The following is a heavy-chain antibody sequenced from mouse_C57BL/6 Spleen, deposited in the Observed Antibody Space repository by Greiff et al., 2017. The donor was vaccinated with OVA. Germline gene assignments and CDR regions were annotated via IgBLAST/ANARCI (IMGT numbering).Heavy chain of an antibody. CDR2: IYPGSGST. Sequence: QVQLQQPGAELVKPGASVKMSCKASGYTLTSYWITWVKQRPGQGLEWIGDIYPGSGSTNYNEKLKRKATLTVDTSSSTAYMQLSSLTSEDSAVYYCARYYYLYAMDYWGQGTSVTVSS. D-gene: IGHD1-1*02. CDR3: ARYYYLYAMDY. V-gene: IGHV1-55*01. CDR1: GYTLTSYW. J-gene: IGHJ4*01.